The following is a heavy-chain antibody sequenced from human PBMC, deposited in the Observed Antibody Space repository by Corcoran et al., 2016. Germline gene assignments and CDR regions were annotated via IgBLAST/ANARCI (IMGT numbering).Heavy chain of an antibody. J-gene: IGHJ3*02. Sequence: EVQLVQSGAEVQEPGESLKISCQGSGYRFTTYWIAWVRQMPGKDLEWMGITHPGYSDTRYSPSFQGEVTISAAKSTSTTYLQWTSLKASDTAMYYCARDPDAGSGSVEDYDALDMWGQGTMVTVSS. CDR2: THPGYSDT. D-gene: IGHD1-26*01. CDR1: GYRFTTYW. CDR3: ARDPDAGSGSVEDYDALDM. V-gene: IGHV5-51*01.